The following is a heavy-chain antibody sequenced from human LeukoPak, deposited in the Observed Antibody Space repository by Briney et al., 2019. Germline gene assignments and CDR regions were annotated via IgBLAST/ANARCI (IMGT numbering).Heavy chain of an antibody. CDR2: ISAYNGNT. D-gene: IGHD3-10*01. CDR3: ARDPSRLYDGGIRFDY. V-gene: IGHV1-18*04. CDR1: GYIFTNYH. J-gene: IGHJ4*02. Sequence: ASVKVSCKASGYIFTNYHIHWVRQAPGQGLEWMGWISAYNGNTNYAQKLQGRVTMTTDTSTSTAYMELRSLRSDDTAVYYCARDPSRLYDGGIRFDYWGQGTLVTVSS.